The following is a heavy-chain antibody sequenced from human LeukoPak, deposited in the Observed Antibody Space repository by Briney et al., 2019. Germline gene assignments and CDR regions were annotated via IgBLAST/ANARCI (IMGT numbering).Heavy chain of an antibody. CDR3: ARDLVTVTKGLDI. CDR1: DDSFSSHY. CDR2: ISYIGRT. D-gene: IGHD4-17*01. Sequence: PSETLSLTCAVSDDSFSSHYWTCIRQPPGKGLEWIGYISYIGRTNYNPSLKSRVTISIDTSKNQFSLKLTSVTAADTAVYYCARDLVTVTKGLDIWGQGTMVSVSS. J-gene: IGHJ3*02. V-gene: IGHV4-59*11.